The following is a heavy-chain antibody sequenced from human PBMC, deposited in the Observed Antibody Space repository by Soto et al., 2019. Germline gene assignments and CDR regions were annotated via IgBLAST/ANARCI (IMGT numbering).Heavy chain of an antibody. V-gene: IGHV3-9*01. CDR2: ISWNSGSI. CDR1: GFTFDDYA. D-gene: IGHD3-22*01. CDR3: ASNPGYDSSGYYPFDY. Sequence: EVQLVESGGGLVQPGRSLRLSCAASGFTFDDYAMHWVRQAPGKGLEWVSGISWNSGSIGYADSVKGRFTISRDNAKNYLYLQMTSLRAEDTALYYCASNPGYDSSGYYPFDYWGQGTLVTVSS. J-gene: IGHJ4*02.